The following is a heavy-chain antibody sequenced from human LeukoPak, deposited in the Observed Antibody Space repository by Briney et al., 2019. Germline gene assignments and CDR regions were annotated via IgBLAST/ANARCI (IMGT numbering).Heavy chain of an antibody. D-gene: IGHD3-3*01. CDR3: ASRSSIWSGYQDTLYYFDS. CDR2: IYYSGST. CDR1: GGSLSSYF. V-gene: IGHV4-59*01. Sequence: SETLSLTCTVPGGSLSSYFWSWIRQPPRKRLEWIGHIYYSGSTNYNPSLKRRVTISVDTSKNQFSLKLSSVTAADRAVYYCASRSSIWSGYQDTLYYFDSWGQGTLVTVSS. J-gene: IGHJ4*02.